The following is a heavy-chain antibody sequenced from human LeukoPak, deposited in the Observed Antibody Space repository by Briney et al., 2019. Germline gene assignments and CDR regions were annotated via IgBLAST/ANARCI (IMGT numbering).Heavy chain of an antibody. J-gene: IGHJ4*02. Sequence: PSETLSLTCTVSGGSISSYYWSWIRQPPGKGLEWIGYIHYSVSTNYNPSLMSRVTISIDTSKNQFSLKLRSVTAADTAVYYCARHVGYYFDHWGQGTLVTVSS. D-gene: IGHD2-15*01. V-gene: IGHV4-59*08. CDR1: GGSISSYY. CDR3: ARHVGYYFDH. CDR2: IHYSVST.